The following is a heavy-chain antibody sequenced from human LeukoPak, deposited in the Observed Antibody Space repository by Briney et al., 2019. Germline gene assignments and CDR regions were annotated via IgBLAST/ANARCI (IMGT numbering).Heavy chain of an antibody. CDR3: AIDYCSSTSCSGRAFDI. CDR2: INPNSGGT. V-gene: IGHV1-2*04. CDR1: GYTFTCYY. Sequence: ASVKVSCKASGYTFTCYYMHWVRQAPGQGLEWMGWINPNSGGTNYAQKFQGWGTMTRHTSITTAYMELSRLRSDDTAVYYCAIDYCSSTSCSGRAFDIWGQGTMVTVSS. J-gene: IGHJ3*02. D-gene: IGHD2-2*01.